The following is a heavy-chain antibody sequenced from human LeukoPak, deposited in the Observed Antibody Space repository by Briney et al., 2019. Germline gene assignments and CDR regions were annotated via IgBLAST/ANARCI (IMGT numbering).Heavy chain of an antibody. J-gene: IGHJ4*02. Sequence: SDTLSLTCAVYGGSFSGYYCTWIRQPPGKGLEWIGEIHPSGSTNYNPSLMSRVTLSLDTSKNQFYLRLSSVTAADTAVYFCARGLDPYKGGVDWGQGTLVTVS. V-gene: IGHV4-34*01. CDR1: GGSFSGYY. D-gene: IGHD3/OR15-3a*01. CDR3: ARGLDPYKGGVD. CDR2: IHPSGST.